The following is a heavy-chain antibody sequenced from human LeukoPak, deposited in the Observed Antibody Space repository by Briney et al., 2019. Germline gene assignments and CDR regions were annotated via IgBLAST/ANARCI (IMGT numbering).Heavy chain of an antibody. CDR1: GGSISSYY. D-gene: IGHD2-15*01. Sequence: SETLSLTCTVSGGSISSYYWSWIRQPPGKGLEWIGYIYYSVSTKYNPSLKSRVTISVATSKNQFSLKVSSVTAADTAVYYCARSGCSGGSCYSTLGYYYYGMDVWGQGTTVTVSS. V-gene: IGHV4-59*08. J-gene: IGHJ6*02. CDR2: IYYSVST. CDR3: ARSGCSGGSCYSTLGYYYYGMDV.